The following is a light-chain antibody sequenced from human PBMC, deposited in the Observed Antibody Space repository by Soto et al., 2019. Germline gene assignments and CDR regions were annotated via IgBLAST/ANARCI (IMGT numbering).Light chain of an antibody. CDR2: EVT. CDR3: CTFASGCNTVV. V-gene: IGLV2-8*01. Sequence: QSALTQPPSASGSPGQSVTISCTGTSSDIGCYNYVSWYQQHPGKAPKVMIYEVTKRPPGVSNRFSGSKSGDTASLTVSGLQAEDEADYYCCTFASGCNTVVFGGGTKVTVL. J-gene: IGLJ3*02. CDR1: SSDIGCYNY.